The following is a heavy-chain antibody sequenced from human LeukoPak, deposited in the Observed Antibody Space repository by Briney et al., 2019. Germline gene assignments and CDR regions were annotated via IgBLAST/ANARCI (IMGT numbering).Heavy chain of an antibody. CDR1: GYTFTNCG. D-gene: IGHD6-19*01. Sequence: ASVKLSCKASGYTFTNCGINWVRQAPGQGLEWMGWISPYNGNTNYAQNLQGRVTVTTDTSTSTAYMELRSLRSDDTAVYYCARDRGVAVSGVSWDWGQGTLVTVSS. CDR3: ARDRGVAVSGVSWD. CDR2: ISPYNGNT. V-gene: IGHV1-18*01. J-gene: IGHJ4*02.